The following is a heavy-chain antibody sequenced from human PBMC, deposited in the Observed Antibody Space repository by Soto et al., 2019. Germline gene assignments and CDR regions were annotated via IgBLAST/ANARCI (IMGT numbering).Heavy chain of an antibody. Sequence: SSETLSLTCAVYGGSFSGYYWSWIRQPPGKGLEWIGEINHSGSTNYNPSLKSRVTISVDTSKNQFSLKLSSVTAADTAVYYCARGYCSSTSCYVGSFDYWGQGTLVTVSS. D-gene: IGHD2-2*01. V-gene: IGHV4-34*01. CDR1: GGSFSGYY. J-gene: IGHJ4*02. CDR3: ARGYCSSTSCYVGSFDY. CDR2: INHSGST.